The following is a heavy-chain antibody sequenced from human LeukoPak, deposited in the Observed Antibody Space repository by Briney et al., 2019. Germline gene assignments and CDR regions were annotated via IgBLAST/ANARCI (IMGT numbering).Heavy chain of an antibody. CDR3: ARESRSDYYDSSGPFDY. CDR1: GYTFTSYG. D-gene: IGHD3-22*01. J-gene: IGHJ4*02. Sequence: ASVKVSCKASGYTFTSYGISWVRQAPGQGLEWMGWICACNGNTNYAQKLQGRVTMTTDTSTSTAYMELRSLRSDDTAVYYCARESRSDYYDSSGPFDYWGQGTLVTVSS. CDR2: ICACNGNT. V-gene: IGHV1-18*01.